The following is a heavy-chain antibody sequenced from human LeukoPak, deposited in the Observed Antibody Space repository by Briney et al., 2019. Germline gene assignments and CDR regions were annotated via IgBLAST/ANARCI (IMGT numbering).Heavy chain of an antibody. CDR3: VKEVEATN. V-gene: IGHV3-48*01. Sequence: PGGSLRLSCTASGFTFSSYSMSWVRQAPGKGLEWVSYISNTGTTMYYADSVKGRFTISRDNAKNSLYLQMNSLGVEDTAVYYCVKEVEATNWGQGTLVTVSS. D-gene: IGHD4-11*01. CDR1: GFTFSSYS. CDR2: ISNTGTTM. J-gene: IGHJ4*02.